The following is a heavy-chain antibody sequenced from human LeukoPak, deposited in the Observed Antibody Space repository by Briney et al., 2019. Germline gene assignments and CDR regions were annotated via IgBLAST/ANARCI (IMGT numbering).Heavy chain of an antibody. CDR3: APRDIVVVPAARYGRAV. CDR1: GFTFSSYA. CDR2: ISGSGGST. J-gene: IGHJ6*02. D-gene: IGHD2-2*01. Sequence: GGSLRLSCAASGFTFSSYAMSWVRQAPGKGLEWVSAISGSGGSTYYADSVKGRFTISRDNSKNTLYLQMNSLRAEDTAVYYCAPRDIVVVPAARYGRAVWGQGTTVTVSS. V-gene: IGHV3-23*01.